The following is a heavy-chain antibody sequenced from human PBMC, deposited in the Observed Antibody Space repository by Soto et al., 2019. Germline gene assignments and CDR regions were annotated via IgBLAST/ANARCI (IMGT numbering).Heavy chain of an antibody. V-gene: IGHV1-18*01. CDR3: AGGIAARMSVPFDY. CDR2: ISAYNGNT. Sequence: ASVKVSCKASGYTFTSYGISWVRQAPGQGLEWMGWISAYNGNTNYAQKLQGRVTMTTDTSTSTAYMELRSLRSDDTAVYYCAGGIAARMSVPFDYWGQGTLVTVSS. J-gene: IGHJ4*02. CDR1: GYTFTSYG. D-gene: IGHD6-6*01.